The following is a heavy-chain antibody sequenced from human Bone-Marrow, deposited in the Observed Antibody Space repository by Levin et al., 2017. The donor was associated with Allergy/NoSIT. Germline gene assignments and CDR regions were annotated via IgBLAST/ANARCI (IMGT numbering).Heavy chain of an antibody. Sequence: SCAVYGGSFSGYYWSWIRQPPGKGLEWIGEINHSGSTNYNPSLKSRVTISVDTSKNQFSLKLSSVTAADTAVYYCARGGDIVVVGYYYGMDVWGQGTTVTVSS. CDR2: INHSGST. D-gene: IGHD2-2*01. J-gene: IGHJ6*02. CDR1: GGSFSGYY. CDR3: ARGGDIVVVGYYYGMDV. V-gene: IGHV4-34*01.